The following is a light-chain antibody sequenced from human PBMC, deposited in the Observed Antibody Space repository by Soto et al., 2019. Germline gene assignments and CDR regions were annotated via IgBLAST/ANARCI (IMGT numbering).Light chain of an antibody. V-gene: IGKV1-39*01. CDR2: AAS. J-gene: IGKJ5*01. CDR3: QQSYGRPPIT. Sequence: DIQRTQSPASLSASVEDRVTITSRGSQDISVFLNWYQQKPRRAPKLLIYAASTLQSGVPSRFSGTGSGTHFILTISSLQPEDFATYYCQQSYGRPPITFGQGTRLEIK. CDR1: QDISVF.